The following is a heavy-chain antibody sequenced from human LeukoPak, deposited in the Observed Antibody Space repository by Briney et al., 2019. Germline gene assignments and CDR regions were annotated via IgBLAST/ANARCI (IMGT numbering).Heavy chain of an antibody. CDR3: ATNYYDFWSGPNSYYYYMDV. D-gene: IGHD3-3*01. V-gene: IGHV1-69*05. CDR1: GGSFSSYA. Sequence: SVKVSCMASGGSFSSYAISWVRQAPGQGLEWMGRIIPIFGTANYAQKFQGRVTITTDESTSTAYMELSSLRSEDTAVYYCATNYYDFWSGPNSYYYYMDVWGKGTTVTVSS. J-gene: IGHJ6*03. CDR2: IIPIFGTA.